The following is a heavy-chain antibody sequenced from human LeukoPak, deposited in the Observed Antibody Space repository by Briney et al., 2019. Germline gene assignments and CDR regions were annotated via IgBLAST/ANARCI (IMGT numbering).Heavy chain of an antibody. J-gene: IGHJ4*02. D-gene: IGHD3-9*01. V-gene: IGHV4-39*07. CDR3: ARRSKYYDILTGYIAFDY. CDR2: IYYSGST. Sequence: PSETLSLTCTVSGGSISSSSYYWGWIRQPPGKGLEWIGSIYYSGSTYYNPSLKSRVTISVDTSKNQFSLKLSSVTAADTAVYYCARRSKYYDILTGYIAFDYWGRGTLVTVSS. CDR1: GGSISSSSYY.